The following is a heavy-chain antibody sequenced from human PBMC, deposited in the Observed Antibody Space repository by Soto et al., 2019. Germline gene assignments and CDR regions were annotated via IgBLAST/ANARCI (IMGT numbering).Heavy chain of an antibody. CDR3: ARDVRGYTGYDFGAFDI. V-gene: IGHV1-3*01. CDR2: INAGNGYT. CDR1: GYIFTSYA. J-gene: IGHJ3*02. D-gene: IGHD5-12*01. Sequence: QVQLVQSGAEVKKPGTSVKISCKASGYIFTSYAMHWVRQVPGQRLEWKGWINAGNGYTKYSQKFQGITTITRDPSASTIYMELGSLRSEDTAVYYCARDVRGYTGYDFGAFDIWGQGTMVTVSS.